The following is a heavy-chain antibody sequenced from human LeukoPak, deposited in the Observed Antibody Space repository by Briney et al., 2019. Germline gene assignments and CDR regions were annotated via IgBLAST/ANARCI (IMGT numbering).Heavy chain of an antibody. CDR1: GGSISSSSYY. J-gene: IGHJ4*02. V-gene: IGHV4-39*07. D-gene: IGHD4-17*01. CDR2: IYYSGST. Sequence: SETLSLTCTVSGGSISSSSYYWGWIRQPPGKGLEWIGSIYYSGSTYYNPSLKSRVTISVDTSKNQFSLKLSSVTAADTAVYYCAREGYGDFTNYYFDYWGQGTLVTVSS. CDR3: AREGYGDFTNYYFDY.